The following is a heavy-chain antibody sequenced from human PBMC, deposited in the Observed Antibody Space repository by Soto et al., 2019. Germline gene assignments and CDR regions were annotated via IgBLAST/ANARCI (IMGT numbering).Heavy chain of an antibody. CDR1: GDSFGNFY. Sequence: AETLSLTCTVSGDSFGNFYWSWIRQPAGKGLESIGRLSTSGRTNYSPSLQSRVTMSLDTSKNRFSLRLTSVSAADTAVYFCARGLGRYFDLWGRGTLVTVSS. CDR2: LSTSGRT. V-gene: IGHV4-4*07. CDR3: ARGLGRYFDL. D-gene: IGHD3-16*01. J-gene: IGHJ2*01.